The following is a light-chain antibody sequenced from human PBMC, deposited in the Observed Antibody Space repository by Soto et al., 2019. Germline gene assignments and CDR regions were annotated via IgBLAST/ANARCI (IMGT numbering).Light chain of an antibody. CDR3: QQYDSSPVT. V-gene: IGKV3-20*01. CDR2: GAS. Sequence: EIVLTQSPGTLSLSPGERATLSCRASQSVSSSYLAWYQQKPGQAPRLLIYGASSRATGIPDRFSGSGYGTEFTLTISRLEPEDFAVYYCQQYDSSPVTFGQGTKVEIK. J-gene: IGKJ1*01. CDR1: QSVSSSY.